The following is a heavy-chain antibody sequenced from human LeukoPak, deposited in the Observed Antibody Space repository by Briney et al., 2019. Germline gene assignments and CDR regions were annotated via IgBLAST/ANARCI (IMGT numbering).Heavy chain of an antibody. Sequence: GGSLRLSCAASGFTFSSYAMSWVRQAPGKGLEWVSAISGSGGNTYYADSVKGRFTISRGNSKNTLYLQMNSLRAEDTAVYYCAKDQYGGNPQYYFDYWGQGTLVTVSS. D-gene: IGHD4-23*01. CDR3: AKDQYGGNPQYYFDY. J-gene: IGHJ4*02. CDR2: ISGSGGNT. V-gene: IGHV3-23*01. CDR1: GFTFSSYA.